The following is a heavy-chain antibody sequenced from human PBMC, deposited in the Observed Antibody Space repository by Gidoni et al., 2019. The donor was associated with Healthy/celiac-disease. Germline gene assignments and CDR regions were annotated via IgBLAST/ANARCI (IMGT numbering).Heavy chain of an antibody. CDR1: GFTFSSYW. V-gene: IGHV3-7*01. CDR2: IKQDGSEK. D-gene: IGHD6-13*01. Sequence: EVPLAESGGRLVQPGGSLRPPCAASGFTFSSYWMSWVRQAPGKGLEWVANIKQDGSEKYYVDSVKGRFTISRDNAKNSLYLQMNSLRAEDTAVYYCAREGRLYSSSYYNWFDPWGQGTLVTVSS. CDR3: AREGRLYSSSYYNWFDP. J-gene: IGHJ5*02.